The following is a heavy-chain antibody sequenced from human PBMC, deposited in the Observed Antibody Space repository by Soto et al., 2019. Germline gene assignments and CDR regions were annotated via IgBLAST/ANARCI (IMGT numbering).Heavy chain of an antibody. Sequence: ASVKVSCKVSGYTLTELSMHWVRQAPGKGLEWMGGFDPEDGETIYAQKFQGRVTMTEDTSTDTAYMELSSLRSEDTAVYYCATDLILTPYGGLDYWGQGTLVTVSS. CDR3: ATDLILTPYGGLDY. J-gene: IGHJ4*02. D-gene: IGHD3-9*01. CDR2: FDPEDGET. V-gene: IGHV1-24*01. CDR1: GYTLTELS.